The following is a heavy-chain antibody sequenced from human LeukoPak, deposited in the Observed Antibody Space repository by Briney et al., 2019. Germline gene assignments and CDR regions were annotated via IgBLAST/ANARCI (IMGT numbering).Heavy chain of an antibody. CDR1: GFTFSSYG. V-gene: IGHV3-33*01. CDR3: ARDLSLPGSYGMGV. CDR2: IWYEGSNK. Sequence: PTGGSLRLSCAAPGFTFSSYGMHWARQAPGKGLEWVAVIWYEGSNKYYADSVKGRFTISRDNSKNTLYLQMNSLRAEDTAVYYCARDLSLPGSYGMGVWGQGTTVTVSS. D-gene: IGHD1-14*01. J-gene: IGHJ6*02.